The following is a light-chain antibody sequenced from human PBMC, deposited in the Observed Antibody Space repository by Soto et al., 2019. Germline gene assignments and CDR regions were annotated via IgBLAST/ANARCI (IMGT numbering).Light chain of an antibody. CDR3: ATWDDSLNGYV. Sequence: QSVPTQTPSASATPGQRVTISCSGTNSNIGSNTIAWYQQLPGTAPKRLIHSNNQRPSGVPDRFSASKSGTSASLAISGLQSEDEADYYCATWDDSLNGYVFGTGTKV. V-gene: IGLV1-44*01. J-gene: IGLJ1*01. CDR1: NSNIGSNT. CDR2: SNN.